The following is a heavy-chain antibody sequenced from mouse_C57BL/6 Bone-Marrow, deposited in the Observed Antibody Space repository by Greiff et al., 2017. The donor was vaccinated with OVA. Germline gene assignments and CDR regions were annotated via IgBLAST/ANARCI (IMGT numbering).Heavy chain of an antibody. J-gene: IGHJ2*01. CDR2: ISSGGDYI. CDR3: TRDRRYFDY. Sequence: EVKVEESGEGLVKPGGSLKLSCAASGFTFSSYAMSWVRQTPEKRLEWVAYISSGGDYIYYADTVKGRFTISRDNARNTLYLQMSSLKSEDTAMYYCTRDRRYFDYWGQGTTLTVSS. V-gene: IGHV5-9-1*02. CDR1: GFTFSSYA.